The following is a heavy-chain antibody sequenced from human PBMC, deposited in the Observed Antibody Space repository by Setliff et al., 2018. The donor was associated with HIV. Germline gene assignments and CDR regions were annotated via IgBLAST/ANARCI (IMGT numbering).Heavy chain of an antibody. D-gene: IGHD6-13*01. CDR2: ISANGVST. V-gene: IGHV3-23*01. Sequence: GGSLRLSCAASGLTFSSYAMSWVRQAPGKGLEWVSGISANGVSTYYADSVRGRFTISRDNSKNTVYLQINSLRAEDTAVYYCAKVPFVSSNYYWGQGKLVTAPQ. CDR1: GLTFSSYA. J-gene: IGHJ4*02. CDR3: AKVPFVSSNYY.